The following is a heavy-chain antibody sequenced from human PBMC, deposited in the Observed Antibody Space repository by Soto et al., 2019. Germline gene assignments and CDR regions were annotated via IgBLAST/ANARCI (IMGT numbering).Heavy chain of an antibody. Sequence: GGSLRLSCAASGFTFSSYSMNWVRQAPGKGLEWVSSISSSSSYIYYADSVKGRLTISRDNAKNSLYLQMNSLRAEDTAVYYCARDIGFGELSVGMDVWGQGTTVTVSS. J-gene: IGHJ6*02. CDR1: GFTFSSYS. D-gene: IGHD3-10*01. V-gene: IGHV3-21*01. CDR2: ISSSSSYI. CDR3: ARDIGFGELSVGMDV.